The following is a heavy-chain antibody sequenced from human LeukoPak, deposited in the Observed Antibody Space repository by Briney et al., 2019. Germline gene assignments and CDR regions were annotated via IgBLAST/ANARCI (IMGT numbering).Heavy chain of an antibody. V-gene: IGHV3-20*01. CDR1: GGPISSYY. J-gene: IGHJ1*01. CDR2: INWNGVST. CDR3: ARDYLRYGDYAGSGFQH. Sequence: PSETLSLTCTVSGGPISSYYWSWVRQAPGKGLEWVSGINWNGVSTGYADSVKGRFTISRDNAKNSLYLQMNSLGAEDTALYHCARDYLRYGDYAGSGFQHWGQGTLVTVSS. D-gene: IGHD4-17*01.